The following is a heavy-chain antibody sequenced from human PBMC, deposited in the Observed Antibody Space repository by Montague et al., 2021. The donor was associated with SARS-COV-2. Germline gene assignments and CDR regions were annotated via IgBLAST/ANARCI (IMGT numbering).Heavy chain of an antibody. CDR1: GGSISSSSYY. CDR2: IYYSGST. V-gene: IGHV4-39*07. D-gene: IGHD6-13*01. CDR3: ARVGRQQLVRLSGMDV. J-gene: IGHJ6*02. Sequence: SETLSLTCTVSGGSISSSSYYWGWIRQPPGKGLEWIGSIYYSGSTYYNPSLKSRVTISVDTSKNQFSLKLSSVTAADTAVYYCARVGRQQLVRLSGMDVWGQGTTGTAAS.